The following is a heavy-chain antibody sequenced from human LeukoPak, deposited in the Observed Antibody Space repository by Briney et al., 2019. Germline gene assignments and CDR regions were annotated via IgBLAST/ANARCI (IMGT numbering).Heavy chain of an antibody. CDR1: GGSISSSSYY. CDR3: ARHEDYYYDSPRFDY. Sequence: SETLSLTCTVSGGSISSSSYYWGWIRQPPGKGLEWIGSIYYSGSTYYNPSLKSRVTISVDTSKNQFSLKLSSVTAADTAVYYCARHEDYYYDSPRFDYWGQGTLVTVSS. J-gene: IGHJ4*02. D-gene: IGHD3-22*01. CDR2: IYYSGST. V-gene: IGHV4-39*01.